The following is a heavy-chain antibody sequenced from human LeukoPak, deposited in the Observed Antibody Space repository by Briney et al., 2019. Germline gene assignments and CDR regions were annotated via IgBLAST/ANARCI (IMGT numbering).Heavy chain of an antibody. Sequence: ASVKVSCKASGYTFTGYYMHWVRQAPGQGLEWMGWINPNSGGTNHAQKFQGRVTMTRDTSISTAYMELSRLRSDDTAVYYCARDLGHYYDSSGYLLDYWGQGTLATVSS. J-gene: IGHJ4*02. V-gene: IGHV1-2*02. CDR1: GYTFTGYY. CDR3: ARDLGHYYDSSGYLLDY. D-gene: IGHD3-22*01. CDR2: INPNSGGT.